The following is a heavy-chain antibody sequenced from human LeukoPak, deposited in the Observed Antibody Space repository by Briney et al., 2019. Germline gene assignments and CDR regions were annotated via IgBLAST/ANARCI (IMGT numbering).Heavy chain of an antibody. D-gene: IGHD6-13*01. CDR2: ISSSGSTI. CDR3: ARSPTRSSRGLSCMDV. CDR1: GFTFSSYA. V-gene: IGHV3-48*04. J-gene: IGHJ6*03. Sequence: GGSLRLSCAASGFTFSSYAMSWVRQAPGKGLEWVSYISSSGSTIYYADSVKGRFTISRDNAKNSLYLQMNSLRAEDTAVYYCARSPTRSSRGLSCMDVWGKGTTVTISS.